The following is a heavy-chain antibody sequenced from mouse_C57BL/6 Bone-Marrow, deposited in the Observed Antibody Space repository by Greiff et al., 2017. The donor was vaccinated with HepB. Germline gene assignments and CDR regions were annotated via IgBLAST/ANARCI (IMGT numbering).Heavy chain of an antibody. Sequence: EVQVVESEGGLVQPGSSMKLSCTASGFTFSDYYMAWVRQVPEKGLEWVANINYDGSSTYYLDSLKSRFIISRDNAKNILYLQMSSLKSEDTATYYCARVGGLRPWFAYWGQGTLVTVSA. D-gene: IGHD2-4*01. J-gene: IGHJ3*01. CDR2: INYDGSST. CDR1: GFTFSDYY. CDR3: ARVGGLRPWFAY. V-gene: IGHV5-16*01.